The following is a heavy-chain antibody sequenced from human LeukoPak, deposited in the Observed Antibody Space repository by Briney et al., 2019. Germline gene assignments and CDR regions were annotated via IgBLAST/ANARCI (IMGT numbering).Heavy chain of an antibody. D-gene: IGHD5-12*01. CDR2: FDPEDGET. Sequence: ASVKVSCKVSGYTLTELAMHWVRQAPGKGHEWMGGFDPEDGETIYAQKFQGRVTMTEDTSTDTAYMELSSLRSGDTAVYYCATDPIYSGYAFRFDYWGQGTLVTVSS. J-gene: IGHJ4*02. CDR3: ATDPIYSGYAFRFDY. CDR1: GYTLTELA. V-gene: IGHV1-24*01.